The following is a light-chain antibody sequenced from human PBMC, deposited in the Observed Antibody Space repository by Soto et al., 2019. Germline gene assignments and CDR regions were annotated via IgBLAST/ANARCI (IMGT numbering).Light chain of an antibody. CDR1: ENVGTN. Sequence: IVMTQSPATLSVSPGDEVTLACRASENVGTNLAWYQQKSGQAPRLLIYGSYTRATGIPATFSGSGSGREFTLTIRSLQSEECAIYYCQQYNNWGLSFGGGTKVEIK. J-gene: IGKJ4*01. V-gene: IGKV3D-15*01. CDR3: QQYNNWGLS. CDR2: GSY.